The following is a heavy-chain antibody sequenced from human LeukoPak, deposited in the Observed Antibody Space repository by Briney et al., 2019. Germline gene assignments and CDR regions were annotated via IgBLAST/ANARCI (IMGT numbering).Heavy chain of an antibody. D-gene: IGHD3-10*01. V-gene: IGHV3-48*03. CDR3: AHVKARSGSTFDI. CDR1: GFTFSSYE. CDR2: ISSSGSTI. J-gene: IGHJ3*02. Sequence: GGALRLSCAASGFTFSSYEMNWVRQAPGKGLEWVSYISSSGSTIYYADSVKGRFTISRDNAKNSLYLQMNSLRVEDTAVYYCAHVKARSGSTFDIWGQGTMVTVSS.